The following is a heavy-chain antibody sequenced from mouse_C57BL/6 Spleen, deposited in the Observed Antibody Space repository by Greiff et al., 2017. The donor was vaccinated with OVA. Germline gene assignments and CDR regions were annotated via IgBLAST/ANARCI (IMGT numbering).Heavy chain of an antibody. CDR3: ARRDYGSSYGDYFDY. Sequence: DVQLQESGPELVKPGASVKISCKASGYSFTGYYMHWVKQSSEKSLEWIGEINPSTGGTSYNQKFKGKATLTVDKSSSTAYMQLKSLTSEDSAVYYCARRDYGSSYGDYFDYWGQGTTLTVSS. J-gene: IGHJ2*01. CDR2: INPSTGGT. V-gene: IGHV1-43*01. CDR1: GYSFTGYY. D-gene: IGHD1-1*01.